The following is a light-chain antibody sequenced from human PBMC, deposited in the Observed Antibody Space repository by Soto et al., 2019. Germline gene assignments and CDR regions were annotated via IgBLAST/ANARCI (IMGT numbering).Light chain of an antibody. J-gene: IGLJ1*01. V-gene: IGLV2-14*01. Sequence: QSALTQPASVSGSPGQSITISCTGTSSDVGGYNYVSWYQQHPGKAPKLMIYEVSNRPSGVSNRFSGSKSGNTASLTISGLQAEDEADYYCCSYAGDYRYVFGTGTKVTVL. CDR3: CSYAGDYRYV. CDR2: EVS. CDR1: SSDVGGYNY.